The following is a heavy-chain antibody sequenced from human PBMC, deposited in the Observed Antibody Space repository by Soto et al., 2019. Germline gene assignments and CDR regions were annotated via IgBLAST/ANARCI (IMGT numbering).Heavy chain of an antibody. V-gene: IGHV3-30*18. CDR1: GFTFSSYG. D-gene: IGHD2-15*01. CDR2: ISYDGSNK. CDR3: AKAADNGYCSGGSCYLDY. J-gene: IGHJ4*02. Sequence: GGFLRLSCAASGFTFSSYGMHWVRQAPGKGLEWVAVISYDGSNKYYADSVKGRFTISRDNSKNTLYLQMNSLRAEDTAVYYCAKAADNGYCSGGSCYLDYWGQGTLVTVSS.